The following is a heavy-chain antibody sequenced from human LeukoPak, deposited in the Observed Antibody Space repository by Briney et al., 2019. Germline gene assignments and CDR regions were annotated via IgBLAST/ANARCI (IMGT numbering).Heavy chain of an antibody. CDR3: ARDLLRFGELWENWFNP. CDR1: GFTFDDYG. CDR2: ITWSGGST. V-gene: IGHV3-20*04. Sequence: GGSLRLSCAASGFTFDDYGMNWVRQAPGKGLEWVSGITWSGGSTGYTDSVKGRFTISRDNAKNSLYLQMNSLRAEDTALYYCARDLLRFGELWENWFNPWGQGTLVTVSS. D-gene: IGHD3-10*01. J-gene: IGHJ5*02.